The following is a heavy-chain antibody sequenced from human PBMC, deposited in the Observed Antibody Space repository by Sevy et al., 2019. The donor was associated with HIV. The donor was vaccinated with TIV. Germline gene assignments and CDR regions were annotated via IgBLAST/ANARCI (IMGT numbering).Heavy chain of an antibody. V-gene: IGHV3-21*01. D-gene: IGHD2-15*01. CDR3: VRDGWNY. CDR1: GFTFSTST. CDR2: MTSSGSYI. J-gene: IGHJ4*02. Sequence: GGSLRLSCAASGFTFSTSTMNWVRQAPGKGLEWVSLMTSSGSYILYADSVKGRFTISRDNAKNSVFLQMNSLRVEDTAVYYCVRDGWNYWGQGTLVTDSS.